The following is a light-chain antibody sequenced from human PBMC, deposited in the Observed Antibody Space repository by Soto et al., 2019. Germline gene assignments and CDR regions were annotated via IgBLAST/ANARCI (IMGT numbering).Light chain of an antibody. J-gene: IGLJ1*01. Sequence: QSVLTHPASVSGSPGQSITISCAGTISDLGAYKYVSWYQQHPDKAPKLILYEVSRRPSGVSNRFSGSKSGNTASLTISGLLAEDEADYSCSSYTNTSTLVFGTGTKVTVL. CDR3: SSYTNTSTLV. CDR2: EVS. CDR1: ISDLGAYKY. V-gene: IGLV2-14*03.